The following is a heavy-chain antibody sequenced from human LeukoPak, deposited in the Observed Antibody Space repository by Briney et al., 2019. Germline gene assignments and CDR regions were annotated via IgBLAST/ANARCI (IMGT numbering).Heavy chain of an antibody. J-gene: IGHJ5*02. CDR1: GFTFSSYA. CDR2: ISYDGSNK. Sequence: GGSLRLSCAASGFTFSSYAMHWVRQAPGKGLEWVAVISYDGSNKYYADSVKGRFTISRDNSKNTLYLQMNSLRAEDTAVYYCASLGVPGRFDPWGQGTLVTVSS. V-gene: IGHV3-30*04. D-gene: IGHD3-10*01. CDR3: ASLGVPGRFDP.